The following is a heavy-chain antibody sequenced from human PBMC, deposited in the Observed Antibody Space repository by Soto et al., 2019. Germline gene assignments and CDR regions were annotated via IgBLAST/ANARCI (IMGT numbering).Heavy chain of an antibody. V-gene: IGHV3-30*18. CDR2: ISYDGSNK. CDR3: AKGGAYYDFWSGYYMDYYYYGMDV. CDR1: GFTFSSYG. Sequence: GGSLRLSCAASGFTFSSYGMHWVRQAPGKGLEWVAVISYDGSNKYYADSVKGRFTISRDNSKNTLYLQMNSLRAEDTAVYYCAKGGAYYDFWSGYYMDYYYYGMDVWGQGTTVTVSS. D-gene: IGHD3-3*01. J-gene: IGHJ6*02.